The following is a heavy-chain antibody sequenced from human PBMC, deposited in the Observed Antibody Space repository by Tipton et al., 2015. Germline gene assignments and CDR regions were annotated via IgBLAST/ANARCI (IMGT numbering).Heavy chain of an antibody. V-gene: IGHV4-39*02. J-gene: IGHJ6*02. Sequence: TLSLTCTVSGASISSPNSFWGWIRQSPGKGLEWIGSILHRGTTYYNPSLNSRVTISIDTSRNQFSLKLSSVTAADTAVYYCARDFTPYQYYAMDVWGQGTTVTVSS. CDR3: ARDFTPYQYYAMDV. CDR2: ILHRGTT. CDR1: GASISSPNSF.